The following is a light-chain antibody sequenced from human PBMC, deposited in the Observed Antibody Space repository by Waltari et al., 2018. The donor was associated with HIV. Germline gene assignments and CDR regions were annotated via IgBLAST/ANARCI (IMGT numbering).Light chain of an antibody. CDR1: AAHIPIHP. Sequence: QSVLTQPPSTSDSPGQCITLPCSGSAAHIPIHPVNRFKHVPGTAPKLLIFGSHQRPSGVPDRFSGSKSGTSASLAIRGLQSEDEAEYYCATWDANLNGVVFGGGTKVTVL. V-gene: IGLV1-44*01. CDR3: ATWDANLNGVV. J-gene: IGLJ3*02. CDR2: GSH.